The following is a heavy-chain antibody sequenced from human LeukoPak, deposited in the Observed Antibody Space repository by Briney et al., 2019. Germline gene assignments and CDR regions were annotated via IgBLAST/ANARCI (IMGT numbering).Heavy chain of an antibody. D-gene: IGHD2-2*01. CDR1: GGTFSGYA. J-gene: IGHJ5*02. Sequence: VASVKVSCKASGGTFSGYAISWVRQAPGQGLEWMGGIIPIFGTANYAQKFQGRVTITTDESTSTAYMELSSLRSEDTAVYYCARQASQIGYCSSTSCSNYNWFDPWGQGTLVTVSS. CDR3: ARQASQIGYCSSTSCSNYNWFDP. CDR2: IIPIFGTA. V-gene: IGHV1-69*05.